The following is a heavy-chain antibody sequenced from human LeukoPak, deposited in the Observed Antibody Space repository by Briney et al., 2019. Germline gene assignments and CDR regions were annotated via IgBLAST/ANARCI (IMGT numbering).Heavy chain of an antibody. D-gene: IGHD5-12*01. CDR3: ARDPGYSGYDSSGMDV. Sequence: GGSLRLSCAAPGFTFSDYYMGWIRKAPGKGLEWVSYISSSGSTIYYADSVKGRFTISRDNAKNSLYLQMNSLRAEDTAVYYCARDPGYSGYDSSGMDVWGQGTTVTVSS. CDR1: GFTFSDYY. J-gene: IGHJ6*02. V-gene: IGHV3-11*01. CDR2: ISSSGSTI.